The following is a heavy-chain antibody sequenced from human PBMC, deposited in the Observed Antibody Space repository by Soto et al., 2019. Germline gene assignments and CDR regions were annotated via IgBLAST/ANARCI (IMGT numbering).Heavy chain of an antibody. V-gene: IGHV4-34*01. D-gene: IGHD3-22*01. CDR1: GGSFSGYY. CDR2: INHSGST. J-gene: IGHJ3*02. Sequence: PSETLSLTCAVYGGSFSGYYWSWIRQPXGKGLEWIGEINHSGSTNYNPSLKSRVTISVDTSKNQFSLKLSSVTAADTAVYYCARGLGSLIDSSGLVRAFDIWGQGTMVTVSS. CDR3: ARGLGSLIDSSGLVRAFDI.